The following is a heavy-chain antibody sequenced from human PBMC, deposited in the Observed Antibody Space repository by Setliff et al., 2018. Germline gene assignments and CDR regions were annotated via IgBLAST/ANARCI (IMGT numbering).Heavy chain of an antibody. Sequence: LSCAASGFTFSSYGMHWVRQAPGKGLEWVAVISYDGSNKYYADSVKGRFTISRDNSKNTLYLQMNSLRPEDTAVYYCARTCSGSGCYAGLESWGQGTPVTVSS. CDR2: ISYDGSNK. CDR1: GFTFSSYG. CDR3: ARTCSGSGCYAGLES. V-gene: IGHV3-30*03. J-gene: IGHJ4*02. D-gene: IGHD2-15*01.